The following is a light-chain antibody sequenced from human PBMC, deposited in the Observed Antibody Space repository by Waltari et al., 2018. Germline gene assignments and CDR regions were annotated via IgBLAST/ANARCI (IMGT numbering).Light chain of an antibody. CDR2: DAS. V-gene: IGKV1-33*01. J-gene: IGKJ4*01. Sequence: DIQMTHSPSSLSASVADRFTITCQASQDISNYLNWYQQKPGKAPKLLIYDASNLETGVPSRLSGSGSGTDFTFTISSLQPEDIATYYCQQYDNLPLTFGGGTKVEIK. CDR1: QDISNY. CDR3: QQYDNLPLT.